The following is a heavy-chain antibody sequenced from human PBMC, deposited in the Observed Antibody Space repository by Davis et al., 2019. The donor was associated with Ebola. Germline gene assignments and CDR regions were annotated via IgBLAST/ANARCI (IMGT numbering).Heavy chain of an antibody. V-gene: IGHV3-30-3*01. Sequence: GGSLRLSCAASGFTFSSYWMSWVRQAPGKGLEWVAVISYDGSNKYYADSVKGRFTISRDNSKNTLYLQMNSLRAEDTAVYYCARVWDGYNYFYYYYGMDVWGQGTTVTVSS. CDR1: GFTFSSYW. D-gene: IGHD5-24*01. CDR2: ISYDGSNK. J-gene: IGHJ6*02. CDR3: ARVWDGYNYFYYYYGMDV.